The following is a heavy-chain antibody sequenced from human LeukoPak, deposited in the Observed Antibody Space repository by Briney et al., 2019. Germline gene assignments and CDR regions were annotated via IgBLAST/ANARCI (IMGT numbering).Heavy chain of an antibody. Sequence: PGGSLRLSCAASGFTFSSYGMHWVRQAPGKGLEWVAFIRYDGSNKYYADSVKGRFTISRDNSKNTLYLQMNSLRAEDTAVYYRARELLSGSYGLSVYWGQGTLVIVSS. CDR3: ARELLSGSYGLSVY. V-gene: IGHV3-30*02. D-gene: IGHD1-26*01. J-gene: IGHJ4*02. CDR2: IRYDGSNK. CDR1: GFTFSSYG.